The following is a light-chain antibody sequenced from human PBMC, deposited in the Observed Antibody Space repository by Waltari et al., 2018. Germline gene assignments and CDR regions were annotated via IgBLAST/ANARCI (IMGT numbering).Light chain of an antibody. CDR1: SSDVGSYNL. Sequence: QSALTQPASVSGSPGQSITISCTGTSSDVGSYNLVSWYQQPPGKAPKLSIYEGSKRPSGVSNRFSGSKSGNTASLTLSGLQAEDEADYYCCSYAGSSTLFGGGTKLTVL. J-gene: IGLJ3*02. CDR3: CSYAGSSTL. V-gene: IGLV2-23*01. CDR2: EGS.